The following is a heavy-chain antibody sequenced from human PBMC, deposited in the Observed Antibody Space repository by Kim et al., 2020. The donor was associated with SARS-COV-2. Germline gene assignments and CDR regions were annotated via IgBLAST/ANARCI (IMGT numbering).Heavy chain of an antibody. CDR2: IYYSGST. D-gene: IGHD5-12*01. V-gene: IGHV4-59*01. J-gene: IGHJ6*04. Sequence: SETLSLTCTVSGGSISSYYWSWIRQPPGKGLEWIGYIYYSGSTNYNPSLKSRVTISVDTSKNQFSLKLSSVTAADTAVYYCARASLGYRRWLQKSEMDVWGKGTTVTVSS. CDR3: ARASLGYRRWLQKSEMDV. CDR1: GGSISSYY.